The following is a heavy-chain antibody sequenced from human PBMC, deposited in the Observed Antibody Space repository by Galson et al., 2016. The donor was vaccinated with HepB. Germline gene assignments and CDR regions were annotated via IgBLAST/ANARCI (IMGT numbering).Heavy chain of an antibody. J-gene: IGHJ4*02. CDR3: AKSLSSGWLSDLDF. CDR1: GFTFDDYA. D-gene: IGHD6-19*01. CDR2: ISWNSNSV. Sequence: SLRLSCAASGFTFDDYAMQWVRQTPGKGLEWVSGISWNSNSVGYADSVKGRFTISRDNAKNSVYLQMTSLRLEDMALYYCAKSLSSGWLSDLDFWGQGTLVTVSS. V-gene: IGHV3-9*03.